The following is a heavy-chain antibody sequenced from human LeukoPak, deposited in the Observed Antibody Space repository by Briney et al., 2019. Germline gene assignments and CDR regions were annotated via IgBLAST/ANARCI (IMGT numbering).Heavy chain of an antibody. V-gene: IGHV4-59*01. CDR2: VYYSGTT. CDR1: GASISSYY. Sequence: SETLSLTCNVSGASISSYYWSWIRQPPGKGLEWIGYVYYSGTTNYNPSLKSRVTLSVDTSKNQFSLKLSSVTAADTAVYYCASWPGPYSGSPIDYWGQGTLVTVSS. J-gene: IGHJ4*02. CDR3: ASWPGPYSGSPIDY. D-gene: IGHD1-26*01.